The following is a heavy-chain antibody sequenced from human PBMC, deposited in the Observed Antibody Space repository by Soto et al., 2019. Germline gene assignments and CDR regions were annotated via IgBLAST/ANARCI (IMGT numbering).Heavy chain of an antibody. CDR1: GFTVSSNY. CDR3: AQIVRGVP. D-gene: IGHD3-10*01. J-gene: IGHJ5*02. Sequence: PGGSLRLSCAASGFTVSSNYMSWVRQAPGKGLEWVSVIYSGGTTYYADSVKGRFTISRDNSKDTLYLQMNSLRAEDTAVYYCAQIVRGVPWGQGTLVTVSS. V-gene: IGHV3-66*01. CDR2: IYSGGTT.